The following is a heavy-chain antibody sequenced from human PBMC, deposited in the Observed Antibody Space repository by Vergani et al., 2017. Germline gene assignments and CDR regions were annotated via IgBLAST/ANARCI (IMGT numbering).Heavy chain of an antibody. D-gene: IGHD4-17*01. Sequence: EVQLLESGGGLVQPGGSLRLSCTASGFTFSNYAMAWVRLAPGKGLEWVSTINIGGRTSYADSVKGRLTLTRDDSKNTLHLQMNSLRPEDTAVYYCARGMTTETTDLDGFDIWGQGTMVSVSS. V-gene: IGHV3-23*05. CDR1: GFTFSNYA. CDR3: ARGMTTETTDLDGFDI. J-gene: IGHJ3*02. CDR2: INIGGRT.